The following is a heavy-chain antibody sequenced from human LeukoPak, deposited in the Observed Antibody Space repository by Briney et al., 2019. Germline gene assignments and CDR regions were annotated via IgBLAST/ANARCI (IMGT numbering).Heavy chain of an antibody. CDR3: ARGRLFYDFWSGYYTGHDDAFDI. D-gene: IGHD3-3*01. CDR1: GYTFTSYD. Sequence: ASVKVSCKASGYTFTSYDINWVRQATGQGLEWMGWMNPNSGNTGYAQKFQGRVTITRNTSISTAYMELSSLRSEDTAVYYCARGRLFYDFWSGYYTGHDDAFDIWGQGTMVTVSS. J-gene: IGHJ3*02. V-gene: IGHV1-8*03. CDR2: MNPNSGNT.